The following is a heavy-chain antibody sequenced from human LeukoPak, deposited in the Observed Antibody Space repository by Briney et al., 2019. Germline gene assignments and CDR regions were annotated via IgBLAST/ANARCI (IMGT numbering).Heavy chain of an antibody. CDR1: GGSISSSSYY. CDR2: IYYSGST. Sequence: SETLSLTCTVSGGSISSSSYYWGWIRQPPGKGLEWIGSIYYSGSTYYNPSLKSRVTISVDTSKNQFPLKLSSVTAADTAVYYCAAVTMIVVVITVWGQGTLVTVSS. V-gene: IGHV4-39*01. D-gene: IGHD3-22*01. CDR3: AAVTMIVVVITV. J-gene: IGHJ4*02.